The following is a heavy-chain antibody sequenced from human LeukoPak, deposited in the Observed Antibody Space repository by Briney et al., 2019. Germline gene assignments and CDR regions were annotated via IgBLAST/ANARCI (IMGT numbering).Heavy chain of an antibody. CDR1: GYTFTGYY. D-gene: IGHD2-15*01. J-gene: IGHJ6*03. CDR3: AREPLDPSCYMDV. CDR2: INPNSGGT. Sequence: ASEKVSCKASGYTFTGYYMHWVRQAPGQGLEWMGWINPNSGGTNYAQKFQGRVTMTRDTSISTAYMELSRLRSDDTAVYYCAREPLDPSCYMDVWGKGTTVTVSS. V-gene: IGHV1-2*02.